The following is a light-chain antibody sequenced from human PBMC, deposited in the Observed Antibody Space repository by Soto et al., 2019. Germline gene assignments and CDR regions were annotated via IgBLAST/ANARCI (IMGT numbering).Light chain of an antibody. CDR1: QDINRW. CDR2: SGS. CDR3: QQADTFPLT. Sequence: DIKMTQSPSSVAASVGDRVTITCRASQDINRWLAWYQQKPGGAPKVLIYSGSSLQGGVPSRFSGSGSGKDFTLTISSLQPEDFGTYFCQQADTFPLTFGGGTKVEIK. J-gene: IGKJ4*01. V-gene: IGKV1-12*01.